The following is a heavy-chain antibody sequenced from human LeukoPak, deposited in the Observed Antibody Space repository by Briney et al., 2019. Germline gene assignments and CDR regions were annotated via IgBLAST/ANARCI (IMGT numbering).Heavy chain of an antibody. CDR1: GGSISSYY. Sequence: ASETLSLTCTVSGGSISSYYWSWIRQPAGKGLEWIGRIYTSGSTNYNPSLKSRVTMSVDTSKNQFSLKLSSVTAADTAVYYCARERDSSGWYGTQWFDPWGQGTLVTVSS. J-gene: IGHJ5*02. CDR2: IYTSGST. CDR3: ARERDSSGWYGTQWFDP. V-gene: IGHV4-4*07. D-gene: IGHD6-19*01.